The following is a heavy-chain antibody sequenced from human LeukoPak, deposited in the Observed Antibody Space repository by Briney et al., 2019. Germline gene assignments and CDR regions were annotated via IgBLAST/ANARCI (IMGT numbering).Heavy chain of an antibody. CDR2: ISYDGSNK. D-gene: IGHD3-22*01. Sequence: GGSLRLSCAASGFTFSSYAMHWVRQAPGKGLEWVAVISYDGSNKYYADSVKGRFTISRDSSKNTLYLQMNSLRAEDTAVYYCARDQDSSGFGYYGMDVWGQGTTVTVSS. CDR3: ARDQDSSGFGYYGMDV. CDR1: GFTFSSYA. V-gene: IGHV3-30*04. J-gene: IGHJ6*02.